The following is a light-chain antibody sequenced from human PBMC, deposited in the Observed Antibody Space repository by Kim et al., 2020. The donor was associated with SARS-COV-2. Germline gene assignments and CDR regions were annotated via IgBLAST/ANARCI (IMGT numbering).Light chain of an antibody. CDR1: QKISTY. Sequence: ASVGDRVTITCRASQKISTYLNWYQHKPGKAPNLLIYGASSLQTGVPSRFSGGGSGTDFALTINNLQPEDFATYYCQQSYISPRTFGQGTKVDIK. V-gene: IGKV1-39*01. CDR3: QQSYISPRT. J-gene: IGKJ1*01. CDR2: GAS.